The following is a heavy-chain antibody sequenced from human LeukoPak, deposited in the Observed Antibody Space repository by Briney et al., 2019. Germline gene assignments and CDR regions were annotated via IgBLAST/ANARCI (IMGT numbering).Heavy chain of an antibody. Sequence: GGSLRLSCAASGFTFSSYAMHWVRQAPGKGLEWVAVISYDGSNKYYADSVKGRFTISRDNSKNTLYLQMNSLRAEDTAVYYCARDLSQRGSDPWGQGTLVTVSS. CDR3: ARDLSQRGSDP. V-gene: IGHV3-30-3*01. CDR2: ISYDGSNK. J-gene: IGHJ5*02. CDR1: GFTFSSYA.